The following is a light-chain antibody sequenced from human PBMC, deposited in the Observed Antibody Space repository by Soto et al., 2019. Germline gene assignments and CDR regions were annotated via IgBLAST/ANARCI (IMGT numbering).Light chain of an antibody. CDR1: GSSIGTNT. J-gene: IGLJ2*01. V-gene: IGLV1-44*01. CDR3: AAWDASLNNVL. CDR2: GNN. Sequence: QSVLTQPPSASGTPGQRVTISCSGSGSSIGTNTVNWYRQLPGTAPKLLIYGNNQRPSGVPDRFSGFKSGTSASLAISGLQSEDEAESYCAAWDASLNNVLFGGGTKVTV.